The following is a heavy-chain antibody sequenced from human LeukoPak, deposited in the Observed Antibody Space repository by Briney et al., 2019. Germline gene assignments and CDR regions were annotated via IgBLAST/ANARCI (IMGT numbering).Heavy chain of an antibody. CDR3: ARRICDAGSCYSFDY. J-gene: IGHJ4*02. D-gene: IGHD2-15*01. Sequence: SETLCLTCTVSGGSVSSGSYYWGWIRQPPGKGLEWIGTIYYSGNTYYNPSLKSRVTISVDTSKNQFSLRLSSVTAADTAVYYCARRICDAGSCYSFDYWGQGTLVTVSS. CDR2: IYYSGNT. V-gene: IGHV4-39*01. CDR1: GGSVSSGSYY.